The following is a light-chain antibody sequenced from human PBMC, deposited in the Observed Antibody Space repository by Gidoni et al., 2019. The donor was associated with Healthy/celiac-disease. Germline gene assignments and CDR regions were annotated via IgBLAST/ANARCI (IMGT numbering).Light chain of an antibody. CDR1: SSDVGGYNY. J-gene: IGLJ1*01. CDR3: SSYTSSTFYV. V-gene: IGLV2-14*03. Sequence: QSALTQPASVSGSPGQSITISCTGTSSDVGGYNYVSWYPQHTGKAPKLMIYDVNNRPSGVSNRFSGSKSGNTASLTISGLQAEDEADYYCSSYTSSTFYVFGTGTKVTVL. CDR2: DVN.